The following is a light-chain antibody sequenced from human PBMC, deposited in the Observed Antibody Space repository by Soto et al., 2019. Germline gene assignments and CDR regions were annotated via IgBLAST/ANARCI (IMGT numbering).Light chain of an antibody. CDR1: QSVSSSY. Sequence: EIVLTQSPGTLSLSPGERATLSCRASQSVSSSYLGWYQQKPGQAPRLLIYGAASRATGIPDRFSGSGSGTDFTITISRLEPEDFAVYYCQQYGSPTTFGPGTKVDIK. CDR3: QQYGSPTT. CDR2: GAA. J-gene: IGKJ3*01. V-gene: IGKV3-20*01.